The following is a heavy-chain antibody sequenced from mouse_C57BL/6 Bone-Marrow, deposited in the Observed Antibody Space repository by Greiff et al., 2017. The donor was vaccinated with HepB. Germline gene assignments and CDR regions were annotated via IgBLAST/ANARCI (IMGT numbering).Heavy chain of an antibody. V-gene: IGHV1-55*01. Sequence: QVQLQQPGAELVKPGASVKMSCKASGYTFTSYWITWVKQRPGQGLEWIGDIYPGSGSTNYNEKFKSKATLTVDTSSSTAYMQLSSLTSEDSAVYYCAREGDYYGSSYYFDYWGQGTTLTVSS. CDR3: AREGDYYGSSYYFDY. J-gene: IGHJ2*01. D-gene: IGHD1-1*01. CDR1: GYTFTSYW. CDR2: IYPGSGST.